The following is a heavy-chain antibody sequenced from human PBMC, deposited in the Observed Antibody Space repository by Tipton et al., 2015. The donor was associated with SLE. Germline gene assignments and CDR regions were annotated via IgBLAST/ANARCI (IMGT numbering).Heavy chain of an antibody. Sequence: TLSLTCTVSGGSISSSTSYWGWIRQPPGEGLEWVGTIYYSGSTYYNLNLKSRVTISVDTSKNQFSLKLSAATAADTAVYYCARHGSVVTLHAFDMWGQGTKVSVSS. CDR3: ARHGSVVTLHAFDM. V-gene: IGHV4-39*01. CDR2: IYYSGST. D-gene: IGHD2-21*02. J-gene: IGHJ3*02. CDR1: GGSISSSTSY.